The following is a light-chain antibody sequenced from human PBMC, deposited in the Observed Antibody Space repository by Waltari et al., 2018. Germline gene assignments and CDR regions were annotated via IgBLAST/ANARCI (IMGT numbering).Light chain of an antibody. J-gene: IGKJ4*01. Sequence: DIVMTPSPDSLAVSLGETATINCKSSQSVLFSSNHNNYLAWYQQKPGQAPKLLIYWASTRESGVPDRFSGSGSGTDFTLTISSLQAEDVAIYYCQQYSSLPLTFGGGTKVEIK. CDR2: WAS. V-gene: IGKV4-1*01. CDR1: QSVLFSSNHNNY. CDR3: QQYSSLPLT.